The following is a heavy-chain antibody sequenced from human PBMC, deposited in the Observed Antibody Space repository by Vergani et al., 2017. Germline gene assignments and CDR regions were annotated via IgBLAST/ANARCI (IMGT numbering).Heavy chain of an antibody. V-gene: IGHV3-15*01. CDR1: GFTFSNAW. Sequence: EVQLVESGGGLVKPGGSLRLSCAASGFTFSNAWMSWVRQAPGKGLEWVGRIKSKTDGGTTDYAAPVKGRFTISRDDSKNTLYLQMNSLKTEDTAVYYCTRSSMXRGVIPYYYYGMDVWGQGP. J-gene: IGHJ6*02. CDR2: IKSKTDGGTT. CDR3: TRSSMXRGVIPYYYYGMDV. D-gene: IGHD3-10*01.